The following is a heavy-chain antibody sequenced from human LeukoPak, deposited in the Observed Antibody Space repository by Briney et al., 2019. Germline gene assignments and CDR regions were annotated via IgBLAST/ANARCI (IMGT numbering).Heavy chain of an antibody. D-gene: IGHD5-18*01. CDR2: INPSGGST. V-gene: IGHV1-46*01. J-gene: IGHJ4*02. Sequence: GASVKVSCKASGYTFTSYYMHWVRQAPGQGLEWMGIINPSGGSTSYAQKFQGRVTMTRDTSTSTVYMELSSLRSEDTAVYYCARDLPRGYSYGYGDYWGQGTLVTVSS. CDR3: ARDLPRGYSYGYGDY. CDR1: GYTFTSYY.